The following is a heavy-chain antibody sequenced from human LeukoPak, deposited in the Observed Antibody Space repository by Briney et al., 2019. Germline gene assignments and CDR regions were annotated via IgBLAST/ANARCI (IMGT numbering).Heavy chain of an antibody. J-gene: IGHJ4*02. D-gene: IGHD6-19*01. CDR1: GGSFSGYY. CDR2: INHSGST. Sequence: SETLSLTCAVYGGSFSGYYWSWIRQPPGKGLEWIGEINHSGSTNYNPSLKSRVTISVDTSKNQFSLKLSSVTAEDTAVYYCARKGYSSGPTRPPLDYWGQGTLVTVSS. V-gene: IGHV4-34*01. CDR3: ARKGYSSGPTRPPLDY.